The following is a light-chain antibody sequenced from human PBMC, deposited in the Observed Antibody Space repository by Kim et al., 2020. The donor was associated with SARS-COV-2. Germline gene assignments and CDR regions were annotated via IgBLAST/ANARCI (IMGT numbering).Light chain of an antibody. CDR2: GAS. J-gene: IGKJ1*01. V-gene: IGKV3-20*01. CDR1: QSVSNSY. Sequence: SPGERANLSCRASQSVSNSYLAWYQQKPGQAPRLLIYGASSRATGIPDRFSGSGSGTDFTLTISRLEPEDFAVYYCQQYGSSPRTFGQGTKVDIK. CDR3: QQYGSSPRT.